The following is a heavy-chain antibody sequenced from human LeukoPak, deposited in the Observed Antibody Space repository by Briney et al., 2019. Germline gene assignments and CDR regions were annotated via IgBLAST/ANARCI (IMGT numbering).Heavy chain of an antibody. CDR3: AGSGWYSAFDI. J-gene: IGHJ3*02. V-gene: IGHV4-59*01. CDR2: IYYSGST. D-gene: IGHD6-19*01. CDR1: GGSISSYY. Sequence: SETLSLTCTVSGGSISSYYWSWIRQPPGKGLEWIGYIYYSGSTNYNPSLKSRVTISVDTSKNQFSLKLSSVTAADTAVYYCAGSGWYSAFDIWGQGTMVTVSS.